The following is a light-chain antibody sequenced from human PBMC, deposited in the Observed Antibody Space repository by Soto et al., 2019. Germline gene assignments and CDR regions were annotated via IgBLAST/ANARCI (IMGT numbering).Light chain of an antibody. CDR3: QQINSYPPLT. V-gene: IGKV1-9*01. Sequence: DIQLTQSPSFLSASVGDRVTITCRASQGISSYLAWYQQKPGKAPKLLIYAAYTLQSGVPSRFRGSGSGTEFTLTISSLQPEDFATYYCQQINSYPPLTFGQGTRLDIK. CDR2: AAY. J-gene: IGKJ5*01. CDR1: QGISSY.